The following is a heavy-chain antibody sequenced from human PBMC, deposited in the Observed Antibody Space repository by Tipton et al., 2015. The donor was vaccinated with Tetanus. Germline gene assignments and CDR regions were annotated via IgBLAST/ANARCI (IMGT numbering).Heavy chain of an antibody. Sequence: TLSLTCTVSGGSISSSNYYWGWIRQPPGKGLEWIGRIYYSGSTSYNPSHKSRVTISVDTSKNQFSLELNSVTAADTAVYYCARRGGDFLTGYYDSWGQGTLVTVSS. V-gene: IGHV4-39*01. J-gene: IGHJ4*02. CDR2: IYYSGST. CDR1: GGSISSSNYY. CDR3: ARRGGDFLTGYYDS. D-gene: IGHD3-9*01.